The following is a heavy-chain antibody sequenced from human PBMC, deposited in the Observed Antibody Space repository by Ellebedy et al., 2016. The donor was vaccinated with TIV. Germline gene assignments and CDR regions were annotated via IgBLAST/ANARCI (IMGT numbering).Heavy chain of an antibody. D-gene: IGHD7-27*01. V-gene: IGHV3-66*01. J-gene: IGHJ3*02. Sequence: GESLKISCAASGFSFTSYWMSWVRQAPGQGLEWVSLIYAGGTTNYADSVKGRFTISRDYAGNSLYLQMNSLRAEDTSIYYCARDMGWGNERINDAFDIWGQGTMVTVSS. CDR1: GFSFTSYW. CDR3: ARDMGWGNERINDAFDI. CDR2: IYAGGTT.